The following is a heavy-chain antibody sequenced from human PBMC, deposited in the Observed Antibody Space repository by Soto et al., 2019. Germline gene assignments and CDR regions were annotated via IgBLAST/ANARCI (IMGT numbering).Heavy chain of an antibody. J-gene: IGHJ4*02. CDR2: ISSSSSYI. D-gene: IGHD3-10*01. CDR1: GFTFSSYS. CDR3: ARDPQEDVFG. V-gene: IGHV3-21*01. Sequence: SLRLSCAASGFTFSSYSMNWVRQAPGKGLEWVSSISSSSSYIYYADSVKGRLTISRDNAKNSLYLQMNSLRAEDTAVYYCARDPQEDVFGWGQGTLVTVSS.